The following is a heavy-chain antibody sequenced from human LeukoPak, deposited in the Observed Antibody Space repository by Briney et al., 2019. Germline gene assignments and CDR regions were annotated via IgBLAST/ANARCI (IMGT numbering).Heavy chain of an antibody. CDR1: GGTFSSYA. J-gene: IGHJ6*02. Sequence: PAASVKVSCKASGGTFSSYAISWVRQAPGQGLEWMGRIIPIFGIANYAQKFQGRVTITADKSTSTAYVELSSLRSEDTAVYYCARDFVVVVPAADYYYYGMDVWGQGTTVTVSS. D-gene: IGHD2-2*01. CDR2: IIPIFGIA. CDR3: ARDFVVVVPAADYYYYGMDV. V-gene: IGHV1-69*04.